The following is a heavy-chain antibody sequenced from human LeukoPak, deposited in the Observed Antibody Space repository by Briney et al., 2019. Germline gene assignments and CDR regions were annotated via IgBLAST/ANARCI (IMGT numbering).Heavy chain of an antibody. J-gene: IGHJ6*04. CDR2: IKQDGSEK. CDR1: GFTFSSYW. V-gene: IGHV3-7*03. CDR3: ARAADTMVRGVTVYYYYGMDV. Sequence: GGSLRLSCAASGFTFSSYWMSWVRQAPGKGLEWVANIKQDGSEKYYVDSVKGRFTISRDNAENSLYLQMNSLRAEDTAVYYCARAADTMVRGVTVYYYYGMDVWGKGTTVTVSS. D-gene: IGHD3-10*01.